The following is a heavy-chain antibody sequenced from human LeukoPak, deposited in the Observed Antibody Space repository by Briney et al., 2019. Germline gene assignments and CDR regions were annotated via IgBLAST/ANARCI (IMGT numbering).Heavy chain of an antibody. J-gene: IGHJ2*01. CDR3: ARVSSSWYQDWYFDL. CDR2: IDTSGNT. Sequence: SETLSLTCTVSGGSISSYYWSWIRQPAGKGLEWIGRIDTSGNTNYKPSLKSRVTMSVDTSKNQFSLKLNSVTAADTAVYYCARVSSSWYQDWYFDLWGRGTLVAVSS. V-gene: IGHV4-4*07. CDR1: GGSISSYY. D-gene: IGHD6-13*01.